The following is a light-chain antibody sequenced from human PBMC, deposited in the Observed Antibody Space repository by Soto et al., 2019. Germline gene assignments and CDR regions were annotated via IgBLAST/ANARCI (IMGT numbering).Light chain of an antibody. CDR2: GAS. J-gene: IGKJ1*01. CDR1: QTVRNN. V-gene: IGKV3-15*01. CDR3: QQYNNWPPWM. Sequence: EFVLTQSPGTINLWPLERAGLACRGIQTVRNNYLAWYQQKPGQAPRLLIYGASTRATGIPARFSGSGSGTEFTLTISSLQSEDFAVYYCQQYNNWPPWMFGQGTKVYIK.